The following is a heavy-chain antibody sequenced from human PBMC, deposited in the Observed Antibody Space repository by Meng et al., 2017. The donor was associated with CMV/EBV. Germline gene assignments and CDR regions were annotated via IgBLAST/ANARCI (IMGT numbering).Heavy chain of an antibody. V-gene: IGHV3-21*01. D-gene: IGHD3-22*01. CDR3: ARGPDSSGYYSVDY. Sequence: GESLKTSCAASGFTFSSYSMNWVRQAPGKGLEWVSSISSSSSYIYYADSVKGRFNISRDNVKSSLYRQMNSLRAEDTAVYYCARGPDSSGYYSVDYWGQGTLVTVSS. J-gene: IGHJ4*02. CDR2: ISSSSSYI. CDR1: GFTFSSYS.